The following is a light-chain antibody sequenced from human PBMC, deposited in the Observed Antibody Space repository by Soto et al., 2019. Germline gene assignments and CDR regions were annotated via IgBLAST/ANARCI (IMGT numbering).Light chain of an antibody. CDR2: GAS. Sequence: EIVMTQSPATLSVSPGERATLSCRASQSVRGDLAWYQHKPGQAPRLLIYGASTRATGVPARFSGSGSETHFTLIISSLQSEDFAIYYCQQYHNRPRTFGQGTKLEIK. CDR1: QSVRGD. CDR3: QQYHNRPRT. V-gene: IGKV3-15*01. J-gene: IGKJ2*01.